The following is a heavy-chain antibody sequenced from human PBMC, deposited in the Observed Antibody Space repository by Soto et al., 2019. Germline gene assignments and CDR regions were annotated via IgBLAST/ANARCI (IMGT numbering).Heavy chain of an antibody. D-gene: IGHD3-22*01. J-gene: IGHJ4*02. CDR2: VSDYGSNA. CDR3: AGVRPGDNGYPFFDY. CDR1: GFSFSTST. Sequence: WGSLRLSCAASGFSFSTSTMHWVRLTAGKGLEWVALVSDYGSNADYADSVQGRFTISRDNSKNTLFLQMDSLRPEDTAIYYCAGVRPGDNGYPFFDYWGQGTLVTVSS. V-gene: IGHV3-30-3*01.